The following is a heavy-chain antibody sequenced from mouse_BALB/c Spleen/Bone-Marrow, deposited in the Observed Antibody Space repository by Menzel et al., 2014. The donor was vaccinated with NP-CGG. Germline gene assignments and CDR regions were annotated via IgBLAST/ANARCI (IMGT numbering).Heavy chain of an antibody. V-gene: IGHV1S81*02. J-gene: IGHJ3*01. CDR1: GYSFTSYW. CDR2: INPSNGRN. CDR3: ARYDGPAWFAY. D-gene: IGHD2-3*01. Sequence: VQLQQSGAELVKPGASVRLSCKASGYSFTSYWIHWVKQRPGQGLEWIGEINPSNGRNNYNEKFKNKATLTVDKSSSTAYMQFSSLTSEDSAVYYCARYDGPAWFAYWGQGTLVTVSA.